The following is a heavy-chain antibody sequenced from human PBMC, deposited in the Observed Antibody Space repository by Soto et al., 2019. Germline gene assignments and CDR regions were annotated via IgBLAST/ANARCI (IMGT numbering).Heavy chain of an antibody. D-gene: IGHD3-10*01. CDR3: ARHRTYGAGSFSPFYFDS. J-gene: IGHJ4*02. CDR2: VHHTDFD. V-gene: IGHV4-59*08. CDR1: GDSVTFYY. Sequence: QVQLQESGPGVVKPSDTLSLTCTVSGDSVTFYYWSWIRQPPGKGLEWIGYVHHTDFDDYQSSLKSRLTISMDTSRNQFSLKLKSVTAADTAVYFCARHRTYGAGSFSPFYFDSWGQGTLVTVSS.